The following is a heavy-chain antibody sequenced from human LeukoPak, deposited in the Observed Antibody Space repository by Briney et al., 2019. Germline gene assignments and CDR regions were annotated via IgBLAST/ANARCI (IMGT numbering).Heavy chain of an antibody. CDR2: IYYTGST. CDR3: ARGPTLTTDY. D-gene: IGHD4-17*01. Sequence: PGGSLRLSCAASGFTVSNNYMSWIRQPPGKGLEWIGDIYYTGSTNYNPSLKSRVTMSVDTSKNQFSLRLSSVTAADTAVYYCARGPTLTTDYWGQGTLVTVSS. J-gene: IGHJ4*02. V-gene: IGHV4-59*02. CDR1: GFTVSNNY.